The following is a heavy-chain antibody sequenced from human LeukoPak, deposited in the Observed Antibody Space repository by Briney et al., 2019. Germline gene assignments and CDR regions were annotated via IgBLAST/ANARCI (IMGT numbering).Heavy chain of an antibody. Sequence: GGSLSLSCAASGFTISSYAMHWVRQAPGKGLEWVAVISYDGSNKYYADSVKGRFTICRDNSKPALYLQMNSLRAEDTAVYYCATPEAPDYRGQGTLVAVCS. CDR1: GFTISSYA. CDR2: ISYDGSNK. CDR3: ATPEAPDY. V-gene: IGHV3-30*01. J-gene: IGHJ4*02.